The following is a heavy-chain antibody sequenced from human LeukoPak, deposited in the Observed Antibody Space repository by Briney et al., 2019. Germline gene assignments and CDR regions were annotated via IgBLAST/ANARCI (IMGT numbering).Heavy chain of an antibody. CDR1: GFTFISYW. CDR3: AGYYCSSGTCRKYLDY. J-gene: IGHJ4*02. CDR2: IKQDGTEK. D-gene: IGHD2-15*01. Sequence: PGGSLRLSCAASGFTFISYWMSWVRQAPGKGLEWVANIKQDGTEKYYVDSVKGRFTISRDNSKNTLFLQMSSLRAEDTAVYYCAGYYCSSGTCRKYLDYWGQGTLVTVSS. V-gene: IGHV3-7*05.